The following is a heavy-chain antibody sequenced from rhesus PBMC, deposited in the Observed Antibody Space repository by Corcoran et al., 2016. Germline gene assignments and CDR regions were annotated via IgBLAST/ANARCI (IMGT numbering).Heavy chain of an antibody. CDR2: IIPLVGIK. J-gene: IGHJ1*01. V-gene: IGHV1-198*02. CDR1: GFTFGSYA. D-gene: IGHD2-21*01. Sequence: QVQLVQSGAEVKKPGASVKVSCKASGFTFGSYAISWVRQAPGQGLEWMGVIIPLVGIKKYAEKFQGRVTITADTSRMTAYMELSSRRSEDTAVYYCARGGDCTGSGCYVEWYFEFWGQGALVTVSS. CDR3: ARGGDCTGSGCYVEWYFEF.